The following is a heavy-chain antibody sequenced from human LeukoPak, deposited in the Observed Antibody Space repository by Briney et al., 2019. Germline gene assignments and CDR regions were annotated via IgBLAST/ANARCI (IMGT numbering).Heavy chain of an antibody. J-gene: IGHJ3*02. Sequence: GGSLRLSCAASGFTFSNAWMNWVRQAPGKGLEWVGRIKNKIASGTTDYAAPVKGRFTISGDDSKNTLFLQMNSLKTEDTAMYYCTTNDAFDIWGQGTMVTVSS. V-gene: IGHV3-15*01. CDR3: TTNDAFDI. CDR1: GFTFSNAW. CDR2: IKNKIASGTT.